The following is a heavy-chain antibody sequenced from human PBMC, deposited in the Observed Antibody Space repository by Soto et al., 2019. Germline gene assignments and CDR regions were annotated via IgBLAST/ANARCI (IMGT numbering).Heavy chain of an antibody. V-gene: IGHV4-4*07. CDR2: IYATGTT. Sequence: SETLSLTCTVSGASISGYYWSWIRKCAGKGLEWIGRIYATGTTDYNPSLKSRVMMSVDTSKKQFSLKLRSVTAADTAVYYCVRDGTKTLRDWFDPWGQGISVTVSS. CDR3: VRDGTKTLRDWFDP. J-gene: IGHJ5*02. D-gene: IGHD1-1*01. CDR1: GASISGYY.